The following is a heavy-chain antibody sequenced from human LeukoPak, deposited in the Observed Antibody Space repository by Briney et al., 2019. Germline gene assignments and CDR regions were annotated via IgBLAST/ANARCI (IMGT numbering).Heavy chain of an antibody. J-gene: IGHJ4*02. Sequence: PGGSLRLSCAASGFTFSSYSMNWVRQAPGKGLEWVSSISSSSSYIYYADSVKGRFTISRDNSKNTLYLQMTSLRAEDTAVYYCAKSGSSWFGVYWGQGTLVTVSS. CDR2: ISSSSSYI. CDR1: GFTFSSYS. V-gene: IGHV3-21*04. CDR3: AKSGSSWFGVY. D-gene: IGHD3-10*01.